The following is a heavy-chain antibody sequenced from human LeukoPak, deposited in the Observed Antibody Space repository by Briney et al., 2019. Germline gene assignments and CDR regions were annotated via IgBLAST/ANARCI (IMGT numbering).Heavy chain of an antibody. CDR1: GFTVSSNS. CDR2: IYSAGST. D-gene: IGHD4/OR15-4a*01. J-gene: IGHJ4*02. V-gene: IGHV3-53*01. CDR3: ARRAGAYSHPYDY. Sequence: GGSLRLSCTVSGFTVSSNSMSWVRQAPGKGLEWVSFIYSAGSTHYSDSVKGRFTISIANSKNTLYLQMNSLRVEDTAVYYCARRAGAYSHPYDYWGQGTLVTVSS.